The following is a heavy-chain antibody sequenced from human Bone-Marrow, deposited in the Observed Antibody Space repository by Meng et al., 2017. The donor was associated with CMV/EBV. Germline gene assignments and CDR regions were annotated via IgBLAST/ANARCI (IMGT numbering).Heavy chain of an antibody. J-gene: IGHJ4*02. CDR2: ISGSGGST. CDR3: AKGRAAASYYFDY. Sequence: GSLKISCAASGFTFSSYAMSWVRQAPGKGLEWVSAISGSGGSTYYADSVKGRFTISRDNSKNTLYLQMNSLRAEDTAVYYCAKGRAAASYYFDYWGQGTLVTVSS. V-gene: IGHV3-23*01. CDR1: GFTFSSYA. D-gene: IGHD6-13*01.